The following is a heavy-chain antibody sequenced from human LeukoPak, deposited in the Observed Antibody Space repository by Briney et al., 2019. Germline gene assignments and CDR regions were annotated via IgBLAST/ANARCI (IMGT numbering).Heavy chain of an antibody. CDR3: ARVRLVGYDILTGYYSFDY. V-gene: IGHV4-4*07. CDR2: IYTSGTT. Sequence: PSETLSLTCSVSGGSISSYYWSWIRQPAGKGLEWIGHIYTSGTTNYNPSLKSRVTISVDTSKNQFSLKLSSVTAADTAVYYCARVRLVGYDILTGYYSFDYWGQGTLVTVSS. J-gene: IGHJ4*02. D-gene: IGHD3-9*01. CDR1: GGSISSYY.